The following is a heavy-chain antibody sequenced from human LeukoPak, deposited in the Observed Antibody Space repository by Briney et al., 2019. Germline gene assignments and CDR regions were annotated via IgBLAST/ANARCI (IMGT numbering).Heavy chain of an antibody. D-gene: IGHD5-24*01. CDR1: GGSISSSSYY. J-gene: IGHJ4*02. CDR2: IYYSGST. V-gene: IGHV4-39*07. CDR3: ARDNVEMATRFDY. Sequence: SETLSLTCTVSGGSISSSSYYWGWIRQPPGKGLEWIGSIYYSGSTYYNPSLKSQVTISVDTSKNQFSLKLSSVTAADTAVYYCARDNVEMATRFDYWGQGTLVTVSS.